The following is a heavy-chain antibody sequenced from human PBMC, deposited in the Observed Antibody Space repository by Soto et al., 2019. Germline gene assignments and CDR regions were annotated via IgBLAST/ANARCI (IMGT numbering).Heavy chain of an antibody. Sequence: GSLRLSCAASGFTFSSYAMHWVRQAPGKGLEWVAVISYDGSNKYYADSVKGRFTISRDNSKNTLYLQMNSLRAEDTAVYYCARDRTPDFWSGYYDYWGQGTLVTVSS. CDR2: ISYDGSNK. CDR3: ARDRTPDFWSGYYDY. D-gene: IGHD3-3*01. J-gene: IGHJ4*02. CDR1: GFTFSSYA. V-gene: IGHV3-30-3*01.